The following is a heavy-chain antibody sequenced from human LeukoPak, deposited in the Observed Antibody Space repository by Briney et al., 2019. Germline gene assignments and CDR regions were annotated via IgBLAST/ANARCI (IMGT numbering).Heavy chain of an antibody. CDR3: ARGGYYYDSSGYYRFDY. J-gene: IGHJ4*02. CDR1: GFTFSSYG. D-gene: IGHD3-22*01. V-gene: IGHV3-33*01. Sequence: GRSLRLSCAASGFTFSSYGMHWVRQAPGKGLEWVAVIWYDGSNKYYADSVKGRFTIFRDNSKNTLYLQMNSLRAEDTAVYYCARGGYYYDSSGYYRFDYWGQGTLVTVSS. CDR2: IWYDGSNK.